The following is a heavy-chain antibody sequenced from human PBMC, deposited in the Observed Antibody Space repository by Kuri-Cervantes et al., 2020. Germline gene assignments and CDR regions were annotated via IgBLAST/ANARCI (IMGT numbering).Heavy chain of an antibody. J-gene: IGHJ6*03. V-gene: IGHV3-23*01. CDR1: GFTFSDYY. D-gene: IGHD6-6*01. CDR3: AKSQQLGPFFYYYYMDV. CDR2: ISGSGGST. Sequence: GESLKISCAASGFTFSDYYMSWIRQAPGKGLEWVSAISGSGGSTYYADSVKGRFTISRDNSKNTLYLQMNSLRAEDTAVYYCAKSQQLGPFFYYYYMDVWGKGTSVTVSS.